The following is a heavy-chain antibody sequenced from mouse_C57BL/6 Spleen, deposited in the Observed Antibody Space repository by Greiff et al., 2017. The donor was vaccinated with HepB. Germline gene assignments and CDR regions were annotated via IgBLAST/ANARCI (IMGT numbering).Heavy chain of an antibody. CDR1: GFNIKDDY. V-gene: IGHV14-4*01. CDR3: TTVDYYFDY. CDR2: IDPENGDT. J-gene: IGHJ2*01. Sequence: VQLKESGAELVRPGASVKLSCTASGFNIKDDYMHWVKQRPEQGLEWIGWIDPENGDTEYASKFQGKATITADTSSNTAYLQLSSLTSEDTAVYYCTTVDYYFDYWGQGTTLTVSS. D-gene: IGHD2-4*01.